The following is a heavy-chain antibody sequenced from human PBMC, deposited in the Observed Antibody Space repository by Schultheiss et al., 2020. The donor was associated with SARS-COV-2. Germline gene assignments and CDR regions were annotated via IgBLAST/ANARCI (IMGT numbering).Heavy chain of an antibody. CDR3: ARDRAVKSVGMDV. CDR1: GYSFTDFG. J-gene: IGHJ6*02. Sequence: ASVKVSCKASGYSFTDFGVSWVRQAPGQGLEWMVIINPSGGSTTYAQNFQGRLTMTRDTSTSTVYMELSSLRSEDTAVYYCARDRAVKSVGMDVWGQGTTVTVSS. V-gene: IGHV1-46*01. D-gene: IGHD4-17*01. CDR2: INPSGGST.